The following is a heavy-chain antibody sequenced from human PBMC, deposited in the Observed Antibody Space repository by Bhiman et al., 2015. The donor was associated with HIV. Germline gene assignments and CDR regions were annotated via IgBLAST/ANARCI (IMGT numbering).Heavy chain of an antibody. D-gene: IGHD3-3*01. CDR3: ARDGGGALRFLEWFDH. Sequence: QVQLVESGGGVVQPGRSLRLSCAASGFTFSSYAMHWVRQAPGKGLEWVAVISYDGSNKYYADSVKGRFTISRDNSKNTLYVQMNSLRAEDTAVYYCARDGGGALRFLEWFDHWGQGTLVTVSS. CDR1: GFTFSSYA. J-gene: IGHJ5*02. V-gene: IGHV3-30*04. CDR2: ISYDGSNK.